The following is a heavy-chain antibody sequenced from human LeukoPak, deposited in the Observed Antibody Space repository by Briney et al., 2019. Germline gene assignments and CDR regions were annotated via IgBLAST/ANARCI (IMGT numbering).Heavy chain of an antibody. D-gene: IGHD1-26*01. V-gene: IGHV3-23*01. CDR2: SGSGEST. J-gene: IGHJ6*02. CDR1: GFTFSSYA. Sequence: PGGSLRLSCAASGFTFSSYAMSWVRQAPGKGLEWVSTSGSGESTYFADSVKGRFTTSRDNSKNTLYLQMNSLRAEDTAVYYCAREEVVGATTGYYGMDVWGQGTTVTVSS. CDR3: AREEVVGATTGYYGMDV.